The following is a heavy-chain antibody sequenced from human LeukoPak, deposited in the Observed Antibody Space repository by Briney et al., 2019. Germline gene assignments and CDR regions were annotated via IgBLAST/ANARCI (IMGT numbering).Heavy chain of an antibody. J-gene: IGHJ4*02. CDR1: GFTVSSNY. CDR2: IHSGGST. CDR3: ARGDYGSDY. Sequence: GGSLRLSCAASGFTVSSNYMTWVRQAPGKGLEWVSVIHSGGSTYYADAVKRRFTISRDNSKNTLYLQMNSLRAEDTAVYYWARGDYGSDYWGQGTLVTVSS. V-gene: IGHV3-53*01. D-gene: IGHD4-17*01.